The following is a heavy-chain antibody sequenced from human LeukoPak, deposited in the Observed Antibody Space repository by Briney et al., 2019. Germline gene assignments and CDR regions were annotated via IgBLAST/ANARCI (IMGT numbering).Heavy chain of an antibody. CDR1: GGSISSSSYY. CDR3: ARRGSGWYEFWFDP. CDR2: IYYSGST. Sequence: SETLSLTCTVSGGSISSSSYYWGWIRQPPGKGLEWIGSIYYSGSTYYNPSLKSRVTISVDTSKNQFSLKLSSVTAADTAVYHCARRGSGWYEFWFDPWGQGTLVTVSS. J-gene: IGHJ5*02. D-gene: IGHD6-19*01. V-gene: IGHV4-39*01.